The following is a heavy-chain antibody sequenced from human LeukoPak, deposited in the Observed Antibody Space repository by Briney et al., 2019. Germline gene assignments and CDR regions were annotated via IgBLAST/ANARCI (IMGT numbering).Heavy chain of an antibody. CDR1: GYTFTVYY. CDR2: VNPNNGGT. CDR3: ASGPSHGGFDY. J-gene: IGHJ4*02. V-gene: IGHV1-2*02. Sequence: ASVKVSCKVSGYTFTVYYLHWVRQAPRQGFEWMGWVNPNNGGTKCAEKFQGRVTMTRDTSLTTAYMELSSLKSDDTAVYYCASGPSHGGFDYWGQGSLVTVSS. D-gene: IGHD4-23*01.